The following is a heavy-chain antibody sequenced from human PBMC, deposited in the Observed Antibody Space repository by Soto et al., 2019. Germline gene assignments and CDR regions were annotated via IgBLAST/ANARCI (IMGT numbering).Heavy chain of an antibody. D-gene: IGHD3-3*01. J-gene: IGHJ5*02. CDR2: IWYDGSNK. Sequence: PGGSLRLSCAASGFTFSSYGMHWVRQAPGKGLEWVAVIWYDGSNKYYADSVKGRFTISRDNSKNTLYLQMNSLRAEDTAVYYCASSGGREWLSFDPWGQGTLVTVSS. CDR1: GFTFSSYG. V-gene: IGHV3-33*01. CDR3: ASSGGREWLSFDP.